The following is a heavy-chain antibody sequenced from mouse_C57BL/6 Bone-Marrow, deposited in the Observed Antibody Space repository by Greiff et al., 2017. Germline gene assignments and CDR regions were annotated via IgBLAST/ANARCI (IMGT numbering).Heavy chain of an antibody. Sequence: QVQLKQSGAELARPGAPVKLSCKASGYTFTSYGISWVKQRTGQGLEWIGEIYPRSGNTYYNEKFKGKATLTADKSSSTAYMELRSLTSEDSAVYFCAREDYGSSYRGYYYAMDYWGQGTSVTVSS. V-gene: IGHV1-81*01. CDR3: AREDYGSSYRGYYYAMDY. J-gene: IGHJ4*01. D-gene: IGHD1-1*01. CDR1: GYTFTSYG. CDR2: IYPRSGNT.